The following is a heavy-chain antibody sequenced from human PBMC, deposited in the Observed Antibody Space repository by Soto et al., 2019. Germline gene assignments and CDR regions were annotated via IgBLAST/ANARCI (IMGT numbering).Heavy chain of an antibody. Sequence: SETLSLTCTVSGGSISSSYWCWIRLPPGKGLEWIGYIYYSGSTNYNPSLKSRVTISVDTSKNQFSLKLSSVTAADTAVYYCDYRKGAFYNWFDPWGRGTLVTVSS. CDR1: GGSISSSY. J-gene: IGHJ5*02. CDR2: IYYSGST. D-gene: IGHD3-16*02. V-gene: IGHV4-59*08. CDR3: DYRKGAFYNWFDP.